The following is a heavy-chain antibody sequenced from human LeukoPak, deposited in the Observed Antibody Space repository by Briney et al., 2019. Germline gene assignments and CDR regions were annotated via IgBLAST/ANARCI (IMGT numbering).Heavy chain of an antibody. D-gene: IGHD3-10*01. J-gene: IGHJ5*02. CDR3: ALKGIALNWFDP. CDR1: GGSISSYY. V-gene: IGHV4-4*07. Sequence: SETLSLTCTVSGGSISSYYWSWIRQPAGKGLEWIGRIYTSGNTNYNPSLKSRVTMSVDTSKKQFSLKLSSVTAADTAVYYCALKGIALNWFDPWGQGTLVTVSS. CDR2: IYTSGNT.